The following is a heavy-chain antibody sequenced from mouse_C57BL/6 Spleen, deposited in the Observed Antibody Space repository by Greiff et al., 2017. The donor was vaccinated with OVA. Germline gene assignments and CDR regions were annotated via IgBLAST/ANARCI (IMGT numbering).Heavy chain of an antibody. CDR3: AREKVITTVVAPGWYFDV. J-gene: IGHJ1*03. CDR2: ISYDGSN. Sequence: EVQRVESGPGLVKPSQSLSLTCSVTGYSITSGYYWNWIRQFPGNKLEWMGYISYDGSNNYNPSLKNRISITRDTSKNQFFLKLNSVTTEDTATYYCAREKVITTVVAPGWYFDVWGTGTTVTVSS. CDR1: GYSITSGYY. V-gene: IGHV3-6*01. D-gene: IGHD1-1*01.